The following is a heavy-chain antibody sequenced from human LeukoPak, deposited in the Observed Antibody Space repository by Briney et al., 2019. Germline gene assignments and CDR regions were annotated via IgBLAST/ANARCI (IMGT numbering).Heavy chain of an antibody. Sequence: GGSLRLSCAASGFTVSSNYMSWVRQAPGKGLEWVSIIYGGGSVFYADSVKGRFTISRDNSKNTLYLQMNSLRGEDTAVYYCARGGSYLSAFDIWGQGTMVTVSS. V-gene: IGHV3-53*01. D-gene: IGHD1-26*01. CDR2: IYGGGSV. CDR3: ARGGSYLSAFDI. CDR1: GFTVSSNY. J-gene: IGHJ3*02.